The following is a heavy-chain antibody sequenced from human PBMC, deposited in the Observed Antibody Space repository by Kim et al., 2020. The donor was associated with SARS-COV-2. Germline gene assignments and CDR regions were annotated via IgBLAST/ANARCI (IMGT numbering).Heavy chain of an antibody. V-gene: IGHV3-11*01. CDR2: ISISGSTI. D-gene: IGHD3-3*01. J-gene: IGHJ6*02. CDR3: ARENSHITIFGVVTRIGMDV. Sequence: GGSLRLSCAASGFTFSDYYMSWIRQAPGKGLEWVSYISISGSTIYYADSVKGRFTISRDNAKNSLYLQMNSLRAEDTAVYYCARENSHITIFGVVTRIGMDVWGQGTTVTVSS. CDR1: GFTFSDYY.